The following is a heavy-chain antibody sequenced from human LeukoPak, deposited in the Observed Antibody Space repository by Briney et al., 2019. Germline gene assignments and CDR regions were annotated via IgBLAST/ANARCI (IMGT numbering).Heavy chain of an antibody. CDR2: ISSSSSYI. D-gene: IGHD5/OR15-5a*01. CDR1: GFTFSSYS. Sequence: PRGSLRLSCAASGFTFSSYSMNWVRQAPGKGLEWVSSISSSSSYIYYADSVKGRFTISRDNAKNSLYLQTDSLRVEDSAVYYCVRSTRGTSPVYWGQGTLVTVSS. CDR3: VRSTRGTSPVY. J-gene: IGHJ4*02. V-gene: IGHV3-21*01.